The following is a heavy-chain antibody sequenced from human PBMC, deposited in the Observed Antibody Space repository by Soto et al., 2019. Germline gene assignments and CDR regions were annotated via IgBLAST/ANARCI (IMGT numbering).Heavy chain of an antibody. CDR3: AAGEASSRNLAPYYLDF. CDR2: IHYSGTT. Sequence: TLSLTCAFYVWSFSGYYWSWIRQPPGKGLEWIGYIHYSGTTSFFPSYNPSLRSRVTISEDTSKNQFSLKLLSVTTADTAVYFCAAGEASSRNLAPYYLDFWGQGTLVTVSS. D-gene: IGHD6-13*01. V-gene: IGHV4-34*11. CDR1: VWSFSGYY. J-gene: IGHJ4*02.